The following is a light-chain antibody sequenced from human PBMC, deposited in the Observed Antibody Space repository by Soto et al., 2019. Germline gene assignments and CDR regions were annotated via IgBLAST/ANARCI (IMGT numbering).Light chain of an antibody. CDR1: QSVTYN. CDR3: QHRTIWPLT. CDR2: DAA. J-gene: IGKJ4*02. V-gene: IGKV3-11*01. Sequence: EIVLTQSPATLSLSPGERATLSCRASQSVTYNLAWYQQKPGQAPRLLIYDAANRATGIPARFSGRGSGTDFTLTIVSLEPEDSAVYYCQHRTIWPLTFGGGTRVEIK.